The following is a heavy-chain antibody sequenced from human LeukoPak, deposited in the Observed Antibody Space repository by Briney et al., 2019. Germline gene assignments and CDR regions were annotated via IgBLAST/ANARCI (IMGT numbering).Heavy chain of an antibody. V-gene: IGHV4-59*01. D-gene: IGHD5-18*01. CDR1: GGSISNFY. Sequence: SETLSLTCTVSGGSISNFYWSWIRQPPGKGLEWIGYIYYSGSTNYNPSLKSRVTISVDTSKNQFSLKLSSVTAADTAVYYCARGLHAFDIWGQGTMVTVSS. CDR3: ARGLHAFDI. J-gene: IGHJ3*02. CDR2: IYYSGST.